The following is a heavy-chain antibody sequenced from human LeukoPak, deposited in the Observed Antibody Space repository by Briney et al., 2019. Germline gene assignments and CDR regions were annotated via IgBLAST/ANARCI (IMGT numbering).Heavy chain of an antibody. CDR3: ASGRSRAYRPGRPFDY. CDR1: GGSFSGYY. CDR2: INHSGST. V-gene: IGHV4-34*01. J-gene: IGHJ4*02. Sequence: PSETLSLTCAVYGGSFSGYYWSWIRQPPGKGLEWIGEINHSGSTNYNPSLKSRVTISVDTSKNQFSLKLSSVTAADTAVYYCASGRSRAYRPGRPFDYWGQGTLVTVSS. D-gene: IGHD1-26*01.